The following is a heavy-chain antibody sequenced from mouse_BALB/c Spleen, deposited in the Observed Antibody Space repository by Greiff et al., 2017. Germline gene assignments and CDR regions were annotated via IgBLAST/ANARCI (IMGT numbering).Heavy chain of an antibody. D-gene: IGHD2-1*01. Sequence: DVQLQESGGGLVQPGGSLRLSCATSGFTFTDYYMSWVRQPPGKALEWLGFIRNKANGYTTEYSASVKGRFTISRDNSQSILYLQMNTLRAEDSATYYCARDSTQDYFDYWGQGTTLTVSS. CDR3: ARDSTQDYFDY. CDR2: IRNKANGYTT. CDR1: GFTFTDYY. J-gene: IGHJ2*01. V-gene: IGHV7-3*02.